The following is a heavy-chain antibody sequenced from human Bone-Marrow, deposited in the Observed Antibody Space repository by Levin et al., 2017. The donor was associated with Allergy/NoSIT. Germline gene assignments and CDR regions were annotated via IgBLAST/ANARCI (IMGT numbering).Heavy chain of an antibody. Sequence: TSETLSLTCTVSGGSISSGSYYWSWIRQPAGKGLEWIGRIYTSGSTNYNPSLKSRVTISVDTSKNQFSLKLSSVTAADTAVYYCARAGEYCSSTSCYALPFDYWGQGTLVTVSS. CDR1: GGSISSGSYY. V-gene: IGHV4-61*02. D-gene: IGHD2-2*01. J-gene: IGHJ4*02. CDR2: IYTSGST. CDR3: ARAGEYCSSTSCYALPFDY.